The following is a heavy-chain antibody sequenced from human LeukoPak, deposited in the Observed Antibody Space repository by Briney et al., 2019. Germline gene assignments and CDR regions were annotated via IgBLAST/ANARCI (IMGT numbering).Heavy chain of an antibody. J-gene: IGHJ3*02. V-gene: IGHV4-39*07. Sequence: SETLSLTCTVSGGSISSSSYYWGWIRQPPGKGLEWIGSIYYSGSIYYNPSLKSRVTISVDTSKNQFSLKLSSVTAADTAVYYCARDLDYYDSSGYFFDIWGQGTMVTVSS. CDR2: IYYSGSI. CDR3: ARDLDYYDSSGYFFDI. CDR1: GGSISSSSYY. D-gene: IGHD3-22*01.